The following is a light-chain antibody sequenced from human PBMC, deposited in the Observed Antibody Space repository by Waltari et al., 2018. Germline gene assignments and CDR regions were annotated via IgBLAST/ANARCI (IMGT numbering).Light chain of an antibody. V-gene: IGLV3-25*03. CDR1: ALPKQY. Sequence: SYELTQPPPVSVSPGQTARITCPGDALPKQYAYWYQQKPGQAPVLVIDKDSERPSGIPERFSGSSSGTTVTLTISGVQAEDEADYYCQSADSSGTYGVFGGGTKLTVL. CDR2: KDS. CDR3: QSADSSGTYGV. J-gene: IGLJ2*01.